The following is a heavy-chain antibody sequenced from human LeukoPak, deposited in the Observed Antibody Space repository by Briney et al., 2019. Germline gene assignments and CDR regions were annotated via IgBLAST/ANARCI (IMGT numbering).Heavy chain of an antibody. CDR1: GGSISSYY. CDR3: ARRPYYYDSSGYPGPFDY. D-gene: IGHD3-22*01. Sequence: SETLSLTCTVSGGSISSYYWSWIRQPPGKGLEWIGYIYYSGSTNYNPSLKSRVTISVDTSKNQFSLKLSSVTAADTAVYYCARRPYYYDSSGYPGPFDYWGQGTLVTVSS. V-gene: IGHV4-59*01. CDR2: IYYSGST. J-gene: IGHJ4*02.